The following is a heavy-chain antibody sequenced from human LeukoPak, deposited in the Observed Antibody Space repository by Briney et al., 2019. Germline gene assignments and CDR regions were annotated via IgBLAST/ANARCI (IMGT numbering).Heavy chain of an antibody. Sequence: SETLSLTCTVSGGSVSSSSYYWGWIRQPPGKGLEWIGSIYYSGSTYYNPSLKSRVTISVDTSKNQFSLKLSSVTAADTAVYYWGRHVPARIVVVPAATDYWGQGTLVTVSS. CDR3: GRHVPARIVVVPAATDY. CDR1: GGSVSSSSYY. J-gene: IGHJ4*02. D-gene: IGHD2-2*01. V-gene: IGHV4-39*01. CDR2: IYYSGST.